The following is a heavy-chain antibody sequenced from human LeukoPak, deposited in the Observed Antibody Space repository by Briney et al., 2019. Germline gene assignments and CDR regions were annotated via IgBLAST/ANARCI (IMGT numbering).Heavy chain of an antibody. Sequence: GGSLRLSCAASGFTFSSYGLHWVRQAPGKGLEWGAVIWYDGSNKYYAGSVKGRFTISRDNSKNTRYLQMESLGVEDTAVYYCAADSTADYWGQGTLVTVSS. CDR1: GFTFSSYG. J-gene: IGHJ4*02. CDR2: IWYDGSNK. V-gene: IGHV3-33*01. D-gene: IGHD2-2*01. CDR3: AADSTADY.